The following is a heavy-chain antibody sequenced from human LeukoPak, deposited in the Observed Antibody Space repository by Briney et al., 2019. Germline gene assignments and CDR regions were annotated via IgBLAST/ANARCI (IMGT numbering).Heavy chain of an antibody. CDR2: ISVHNGNT. CDR3: VRVNGSNWWDWFDP. V-gene: IGHV1-18*01. CDR1: GYTFATYG. J-gene: IGHJ5*02. D-gene: IGHD6-13*01. Sequence: ASVKVSCKVSGYTFATYGITWVRQAPGQGLEWMGWISVHNGNTNYAQSIQGRVTMTTDASTTTAYRERRSLRSDDTAVYYCVRVNGSNWWDWFDPWGQGTLVTVSS.